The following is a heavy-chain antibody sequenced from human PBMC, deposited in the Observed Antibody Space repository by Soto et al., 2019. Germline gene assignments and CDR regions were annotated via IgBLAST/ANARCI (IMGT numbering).Heavy chain of an antibody. V-gene: IGHV4-30-4*01. CDR2: IYNGGST. CDR1: GDSVSSVGFH. Sequence: SETLALTCTVSGDSVSSVGFHWAWLRRPPGKGLEWIGYIYNGGSTYYRPSLESRMHMSLDATRNHYSLRLTSVTAADTAVYYCARGSSNEGPIQMNFDYWGQGSLVT. D-gene: IGHD2-2*01. J-gene: IGHJ4*02. CDR3: ARGSSNEGPIQMNFDY.